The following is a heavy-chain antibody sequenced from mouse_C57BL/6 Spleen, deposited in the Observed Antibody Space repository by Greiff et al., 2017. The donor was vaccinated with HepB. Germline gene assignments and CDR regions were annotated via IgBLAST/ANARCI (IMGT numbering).Heavy chain of an antibody. CDR2: ISDGGSYT. J-gene: IGHJ2*01. Sequence: EVKLVESGGGLVKPGGSLKLSCAASGFTFSSYAMSWVRQTPEKRLEWVATISDGGSYTYYPDNVKGRFTISRDNAKNNLYLQMSHLKSEDTAMYYCARDEGGDVHFDYWGQGTTLTVSS. D-gene: IGHD3-3*01. V-gene: IGHV5-4*01. CDR1: GFTFSSYA. CDR3: ARDEGGDVHFDY.